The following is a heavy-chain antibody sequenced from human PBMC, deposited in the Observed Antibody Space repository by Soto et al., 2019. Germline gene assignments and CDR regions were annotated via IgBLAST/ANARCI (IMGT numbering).Heavy chain of an antibody. CDR1: GYTFTGYY. CDR2: INPNSGGT. Sequence: ASVKVSCKASGYTFTGYYLHWVRQAHGQGLEWMGWINPNSGGTNYAQKFQGRVTMTRAPSISTGYMELSSVGAHDTGVYYCPRDSSSPDDGGPGTWVTASS. V-gene: IGHV1-2*02. CDR3: PRDSSSPDD. D-gene: IGHD6-13*01. J-gene: IGHJ4*02.